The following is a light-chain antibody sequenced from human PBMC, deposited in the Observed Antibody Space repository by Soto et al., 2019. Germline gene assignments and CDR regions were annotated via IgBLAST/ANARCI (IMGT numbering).Light chain of an antibody. CDR2: WAS. CDR3: QQYYSTPLT. CDR1: QILFYSSSNKNY. V-gene: IGKV4-1*01. Sequence: IVMTQSPDSLAVSLGERAPISCKSRQILFYSSSNKNYLAWYQQKPGQPPKLLIYWASTRESGVPDRFSGSGSGTDFTLTISSLQAEDVAVYYCQQYYSTPLTFGGGTKVDIK. J-gene: IGKJ4*01.